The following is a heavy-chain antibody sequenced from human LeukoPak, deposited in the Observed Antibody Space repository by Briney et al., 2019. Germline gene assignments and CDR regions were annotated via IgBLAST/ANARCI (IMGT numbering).Heavy chain of an antibody. CDR3: AKDRCSNGIGCYYYYMEV. CDR1: GFTFSSYA. J-gene: IGHJ6*03. V-gene: IGHV3-23*01. CDR2: ISVSGNT. D-gene: IGHD2-8*01. Sequence: GGSLRLSCAASGFTFSSYAMSWVRQGPGKGLEWVSAISVSGNTYHADSVKGRFTISRDSYKNTLYLQMNSLRTEDTAVYYCAKDRCSNGIGCYYYYMEVWGKGTTVTISS.